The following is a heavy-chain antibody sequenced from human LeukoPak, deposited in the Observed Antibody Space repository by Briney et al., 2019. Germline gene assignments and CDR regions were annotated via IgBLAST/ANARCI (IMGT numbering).Heavy chain of an antibody. CDR1: GGSISSSSYY. CDR3: ARGRAGYSSSWYGILGGWFDP. J-gene: IGHJ5*02. D-gene: IGHD6-13*01. V-gene: IGHV4-39*07. Sequence: SETLSLTCTVSGGSISSSSYYWGWIRQPPGKGLEWIGSIYYSGSTYYNPSLKSRVTISVDTSKNQFSLKLSSVTAADTAVYYCARGRAGYSSSWYGILGGWFDPWGQGTLVTVSS. CDR2: IYYSGST.